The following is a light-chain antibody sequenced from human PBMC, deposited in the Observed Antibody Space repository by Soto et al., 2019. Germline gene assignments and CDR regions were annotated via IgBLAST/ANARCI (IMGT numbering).Light chain of an antibody. V-gene: IGKV1-6*01. CDR3: LQDYIYPWT. Sequence: AIQMTQSPSSLSASVGDRVTITCRASEDIRNDLGWYQQKPGKAPELLIYAASNLQSGVPSRFSGSASGTDFTLTISSLQPEDFAAYYCLQDYIYPWTFAQGTKVEIK. J-gene: IGKJ1*01. CDR2: AAS. CDR1: EDIRND.